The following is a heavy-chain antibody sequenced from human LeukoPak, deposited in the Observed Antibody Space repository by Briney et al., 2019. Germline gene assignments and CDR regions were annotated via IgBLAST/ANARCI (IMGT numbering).Heavy chain of an antibody. J-gene: IGHJ4*02. CDR1: GGSISSYY. D-gene: IGHD6-13*01. CDR3: ARSSVYRSSWLIDY. CDR2: IYTSGST. Sequence: SETLSLTCTVSGGSISSYYWSWIRQPAGKGLEWIGRIYTSGSTNYNPSLKSRVTMSVDTSKNQFSLKLTPVTAADTAVYYCARSSVYRSSWLIDYWGQGTLVTVSS. V-gene: IGHV4-4*07.